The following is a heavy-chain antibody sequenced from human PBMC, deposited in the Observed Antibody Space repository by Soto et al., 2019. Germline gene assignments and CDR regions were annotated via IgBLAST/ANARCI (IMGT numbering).Heavy chain of an antibody. CDR1: GYTFTHYD. CDR2: MNPNTGNT. CDR3: ARGGCGPPFYF. V-gene: IGHV1-8*01. D-gene: IGHD1-26*01. Sequence: QVQLVQSGADMKKPGASVKVSCKASGYTFTHYDINWVRQATGQGLEWMGWMNPNTGNTGFAQKFQDRFTMTRNTSISTAYMELSSLRSEDTALYFCARGGCGPPFYFWGQGPPVTVSS. J-gene: IGHJ4*02.